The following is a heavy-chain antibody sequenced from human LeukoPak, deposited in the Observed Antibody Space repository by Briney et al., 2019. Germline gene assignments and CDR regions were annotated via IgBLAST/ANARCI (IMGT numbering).Heavy chain of an antibody. CDR3: AKRVQYDDSHYCIFDY. V-gene: IGHV3-23*01. CDR1: GFTFSNYV. Sequence: PGGSLRLSCAASGFTFSNYVMNWVRQAPGKGLEWVSTIDANAVGTYYADSVKGRFPISRDNSKNTLYLQMSSLRAEDTAVYYCAKRVQYDDSHYCIFDYWGQGTLVTVSS. CDR2: IDANAVGT. D-gene: IGHD3-22*01. J-gene: IGHJ4*02.